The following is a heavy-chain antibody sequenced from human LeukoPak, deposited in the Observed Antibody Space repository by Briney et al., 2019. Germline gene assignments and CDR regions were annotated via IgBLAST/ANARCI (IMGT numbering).Heavy chain of an antibody. J-gene: IGHJ4*02. V-gene: IGHV3-53*01. D-gene: IGHD1-26*01. CDR3: ARVGTDYPTPFFDY. CDR1: GFTFSTYW. CDR2: IYSGGST. Sequence: GGSLRLSCAASGFTFSTYWMAWVRQAPGKGLEWVSVIYSGGSTYYADSVKGRFTISRDNSKNTLYLQMNSLRAEDTAVYYCARVGTDYPTPFFDYWGQGTLVTVSS.